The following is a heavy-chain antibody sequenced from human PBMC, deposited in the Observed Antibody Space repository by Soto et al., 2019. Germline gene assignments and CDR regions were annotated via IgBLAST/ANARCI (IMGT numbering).Heavy chain of an antibody. D-gene: IGHD3-9*01. Sequence: GASVKVSCKASGYTFTSYGISWVRQAPGQGLEWMGWISAYNGNTNYAQKLQGRVTMTTDTSTSTAYMELRSLRSDDTAVYYCARGGYFDWLLNWFGPWGQGTLVTVSS. CDR2: ISAYNGNT. CDR3: ARGGYFDWLLNWFGP. J-gene: IGHJ5*02. CDR1: GYTFTSYG. V-gene: IGHV1-18*01.